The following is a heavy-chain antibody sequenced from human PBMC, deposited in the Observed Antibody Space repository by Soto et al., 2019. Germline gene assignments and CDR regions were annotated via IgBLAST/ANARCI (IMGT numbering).Heavy chain of an antibody. D-gene: IGHD3-10*01. Sequence: SVKVSCKASGYTFTGYYMPWVRQAPGQGLEWMGWINPNSGGTNYAQKFQGWVTMTRDTSISTAYMELSRLRSDDTAVYYCARESTTGVVRGVNNWFDPWGQGTLVTVSS. V-gene: IGHV1-2*04. J-gene: IGHJ5*02. CDR2: INPNSGGT. CDR3: ARESTTGVVRGVNNWFDP. CDR1: GYTFTGYY.